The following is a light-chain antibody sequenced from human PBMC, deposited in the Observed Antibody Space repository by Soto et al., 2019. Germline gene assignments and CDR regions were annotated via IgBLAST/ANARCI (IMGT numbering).Light chain of an antibody. CDR3: QQYGSSSWT. V-gene: IGKV3-20*01. J-gene: IGKJ1*01. CDR2: GTS. CDR1: LSVSSSY. Sequence: EVVLTQSPGTLSLSPGERATLSCRASLSVSSSYLAWYQQKPGQAPRLLIYGTSSRATGIPDRFSGSGSGTDFTLTISRLEPADFAVYYCQQYGSSSWTFGQGTKVHIK.